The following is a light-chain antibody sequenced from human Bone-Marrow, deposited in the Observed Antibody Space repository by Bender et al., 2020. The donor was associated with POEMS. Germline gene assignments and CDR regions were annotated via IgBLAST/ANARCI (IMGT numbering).Light chain of an antibody. CDR1: NIGSKS. J-gene: IGLJ3*02. CDR2: DVT. V-gene: IGLV2-14*03. CDR3: SSYTSGSALLV. Sequence: LTQPPSVSASPGQTARITCGGNNIGSKSVHWYQHHPGKAPKLMIYDVTHRPSGVSSRFSGSKSGNTASLTISGLQAEDEAHYYCSSYTSGSALLVFGGGTKLTVL.